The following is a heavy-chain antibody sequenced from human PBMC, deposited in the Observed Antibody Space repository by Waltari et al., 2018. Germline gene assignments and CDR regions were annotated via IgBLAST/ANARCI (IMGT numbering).Heavy chain of an antibody. CDR1: GFTFDDYA. Sequence: EVQLVESGGGLVQPGRSLRLSCAASGFTFDDYAMHWVRQAPGKGREWVSGISWNSGSIGYADSVKGRFTISRDNAKNSLYLQMNSLRAEDTALYYCAKDSSIAARQFDYWGQGTLVTVSS. CDR2: ISWNSGSI. CDR3: AKDSSIAARQFDY. V-gene: IGHV3-9*01. D-gene: IGHD6-6*01. J-gene: IGHJ4*02.